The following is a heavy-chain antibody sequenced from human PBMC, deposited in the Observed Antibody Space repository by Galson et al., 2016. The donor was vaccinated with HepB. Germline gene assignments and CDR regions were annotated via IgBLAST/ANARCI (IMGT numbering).Heavy chain of an antibody. D-gene: IGHD1-14*01. V-gene: IGHV3-7*01. J-gene: IGHJ4*02. Sequence: SLRLSCAASGFTFNAHWMNWVRQAPGKGLEWVAHIRGDGIVSYNAESGRGRFTISRDNAKDTLYLQMDSLRGEDTAVYYCARNAAQRNHDLDYWGQGTLVTVSS. CDR2: IRGDGIVS. CDR1: GFTFNAHW. CDR3: ARNAAQRNHDLDY.